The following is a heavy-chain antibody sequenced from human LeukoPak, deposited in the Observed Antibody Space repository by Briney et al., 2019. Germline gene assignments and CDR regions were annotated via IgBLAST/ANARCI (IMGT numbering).Heavy chain of an antibody. Sequence: PGGSLRLSCAASGFTFSSYGMHWVRQAPGKGLEWVAVIWYDGSNKYYADSVKGRFTISRDNSKNTLYLQMNSLRAEDTAVYYCAKDRSSWYGPYYYYYYMDVWGKGTTVTVSS. V-gene: IGHV3-33*06. CDR2: IWYDGSNK. CDR3: AKDRSSWYGPYYYYYYMDV. J-gene: IGHJ6*03. CDR1: GFTFSSYG. D-gene: IGHD6-13*01.